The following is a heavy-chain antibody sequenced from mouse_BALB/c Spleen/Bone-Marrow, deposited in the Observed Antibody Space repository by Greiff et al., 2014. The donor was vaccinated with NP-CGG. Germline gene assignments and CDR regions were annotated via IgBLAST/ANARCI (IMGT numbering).Heavy chain of an antibody. Sequence: EVKLMESGTVLARPGASVEMSCKASGYTFTSYWMHWVKQRPGQGPEWIGTIYPGNSDTTYNQRFKGKAKLTAVTSTSTAYMELSSLTNEDSAVYYCTTLARNYFDYWGQGTTLTVSS. V-gene: IGHV1-5*01. CDR2: IYPGNSDT. CDR1: GYTFTSYW. J-gene: IGHJ2*01. CDR3: TTLARNYFDY.